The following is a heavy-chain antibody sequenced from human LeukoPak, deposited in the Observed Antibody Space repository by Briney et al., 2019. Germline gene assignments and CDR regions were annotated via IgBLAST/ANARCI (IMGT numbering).Heavy chain of an antibody. CDR3: ARVMFSVAGTKFDY. V-gene: IGHV4-59*01. J-gene: IGHJ4*02. CDR1: GGSISSYY. D-gene: IGHD6-19*01. Sequence: SETLSLTCTVSGGSISSYYWSWIRQPPGKGLEWIGYIYYSGSTNYNPSLKSRVTISVDTSKNQFSLKLSSVTAADTAVYYCARVMFSVAGTKFDYWGQGTLVTVSS. CDR2: IYYSGST.